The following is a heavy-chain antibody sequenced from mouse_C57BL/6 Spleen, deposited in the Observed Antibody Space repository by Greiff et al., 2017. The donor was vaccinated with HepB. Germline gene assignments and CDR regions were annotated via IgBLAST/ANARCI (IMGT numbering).Heavy chain of an antibody. CDR3: ARYIRDIYGYDQGYYFDY. V-gene: IGHV7-3*01. Sequence: EVQLVESGGGLVQPGGSLSLSCAASGFTFTDYYMSWVRQPPGKALEWLGFIRNKANGYTTEYSASVKGRFTISRDNSQSILYLQMNALRAEDSATYYCARYIRDIYGYDQGYYFDYWGQGTTLTVSS. J-gene: IGHJ2*01. CDR1: GFTFTDYY. CDR2: IRNKANGYTT. D-gene: IGHD2-2*01.